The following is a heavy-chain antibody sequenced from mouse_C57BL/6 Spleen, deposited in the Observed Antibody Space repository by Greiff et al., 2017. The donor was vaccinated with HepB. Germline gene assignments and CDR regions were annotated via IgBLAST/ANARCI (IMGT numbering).Heavy chain of an antibody. D-gene: IGHD1-3*01. CDR3: AEDNSPYYFDY. V-gene: IGHV5-4*03. J-gene: IGHJ2*01. CDR2: ISDGGSYT. Sequence: EVKLMESGGGLVKPGGSLKLSCAASGFTFSSYAMSWVRQTPEKRLEWVATISDGGSYTYYPDNVKGRFTISRDNAKNNLYRQMSHLKSEDTAMYCCAEDNSPYYFDYWGQGTTLTVSS. CDR1: GFTFSSYA.